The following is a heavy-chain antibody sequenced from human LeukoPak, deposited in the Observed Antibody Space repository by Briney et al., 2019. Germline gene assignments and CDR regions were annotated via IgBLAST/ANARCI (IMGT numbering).Heavy chain of an antibody. CDR1: GFTFSSYW. J-gene: IGHJ6*03. CDR3: ARESGSRYYYYMDV. D-gene: IGHD3-10*01. CDR2: IKQDGSEK. V-gene: IGHV3-7*01. Sequence: PGGSLRLSCAASGFTFSSYWMSWVRQAPGKGLEWVANIKQDGSEKYYVDSVKGRFTISRDNAKNTLYLQMNSLRAEDTAVYYCARESGSRYYYYMDVWGKGTTVTISS.